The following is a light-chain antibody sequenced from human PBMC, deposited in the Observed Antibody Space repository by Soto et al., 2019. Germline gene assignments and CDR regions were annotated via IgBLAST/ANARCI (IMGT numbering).Light chain of an antibody. CDR2: YNN. Sequence: QSVLTQPPSVSAAPGQKVTISCSGSSSNIGSNSVYWYQHLPRMAPKLLIYYNNQRPSGVPDRFSGSRSGTSASLAIVGLRSEDEAVYYCAAWDASLSACVFGNGTKLTVL. V-gene: IGLV1-47*02. CDR3: AAWDASLSACV. J-gene: IGLJ1*01. CDR1: SSNIGSNS.